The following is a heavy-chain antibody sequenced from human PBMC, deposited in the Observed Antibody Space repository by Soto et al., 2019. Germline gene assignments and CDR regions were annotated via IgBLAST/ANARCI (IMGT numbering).Heavy chain of an antibody. D-gene: IGHD2-15*01. Sequence: VASVKVSCKASGYTFTGYYMHWVRQAPGQGLEWMGWINPNSGGTNYAQKFQGRVTMTRDTSISTAYMELSRLRSDDTAVYYCASLGRYCSGGSCYLYYYYGMDVWGQGTTVTVSS. J-gene: IGHJ6*02. CDR1: GYTFTGYY. CDR2: INPNSGGT. V-gene: IGHV1-2*02. CDR3: ASLGRYCSGGSCYLYYYYGMDV.